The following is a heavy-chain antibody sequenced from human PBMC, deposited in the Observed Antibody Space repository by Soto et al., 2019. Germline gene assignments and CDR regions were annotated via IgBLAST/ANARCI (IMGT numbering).Heavy chain of an antibody. D-gene: IGHD3-22*01. V-gene: IGHV1-24*01. CDR1: GYTLTELS. CDR2: FDPEDGET. CDR3: ATKPRYYDSSGPSDY. J-gene: IGHJ4*02. Sequence: ASVKVSCKVSGYTLTELSMHWVRQAPGKGLEWMGGFDPEDGETIYAQKFQGRVTMTEDTSTDTAYMELSSLRSEDTAVYYCATKPRYYDSSGPSDYWGQGTLVTVSS.